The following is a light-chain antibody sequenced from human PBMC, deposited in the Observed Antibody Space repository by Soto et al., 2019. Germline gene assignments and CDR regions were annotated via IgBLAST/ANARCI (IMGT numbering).Light chain of an antibody. Sequence: DIQMTQSPSSWSASVGDRVTITCRASQGISSWLAWYQQKPGKAPKLLIYAASSLQSGVPSRFSGSGSGTDFIFTISSLQPEDSATYYCQQYDSLPITFGQGRLLEIK. CDR2: AAS. CDR1: QGISSW. V-gene: IGKV1-12*01. J-gene: IGKJ5*01. CDR3: QQYDSLPIT.